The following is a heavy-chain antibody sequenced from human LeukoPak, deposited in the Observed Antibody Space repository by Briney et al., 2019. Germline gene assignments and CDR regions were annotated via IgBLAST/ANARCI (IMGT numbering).Heavy chain of an antibody. CDR3: ARRYGDYPYWFDP. J-gene: IGHJ5*02. Sequence: ASVKVSCKASGYTFTSYAMHWVRQAPGQRLEWMGWINAGNGNTKYSQKFQGRVTITRDTSASTAYMELSSLRSEDTAVYYCARRYGDYPYWFDPWGQGTLVTVSS. V-gene: IGHV1-3*01. D-gene: IGHD4-17*01. CDR1: GYTFTSYA. CDR2: INAGNGNT.